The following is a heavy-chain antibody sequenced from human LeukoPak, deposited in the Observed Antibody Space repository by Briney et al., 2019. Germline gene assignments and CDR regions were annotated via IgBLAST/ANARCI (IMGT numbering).Heavy chain of an antibody. D-gene: IGHD6-6*01. CDR1: GFTFSSYA. CDR3: AKDQYSSSDGMDV. CDR2: ISYDGSNK. V-gene: IGHV3-30-3*01. Sequence: PGGSLRLSCAASGFTFSSYAMHWVRQAPGKGLEWVAVISYDGSNKYYADSVKGRFTISRDNSKNTLYLQMNSLRAEDTAVYYCAKDQYSSSDGMDVWGQGTTVTVSS. J-gene: IGHJ6*02.